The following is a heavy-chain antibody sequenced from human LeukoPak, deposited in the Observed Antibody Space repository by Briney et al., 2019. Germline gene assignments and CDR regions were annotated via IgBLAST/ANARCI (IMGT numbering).Heavy chain of an antibody. CDR2: INHSGST. CDR3: ARDPFVYDY. V-gene: IGHV4-34*01. Sequence: PSETLSLTCAVYGGSFSGYYWSWIRQPPGKGLEWIGEINHSGSTNYNPSLKSRVTISVDTSKNQFSLKLSSVTAADTAVYYCARDPFVYDYWGQGTLVTVPS. D-gene: IGHD3-3*02. CDR1: GGSFSGYY. J-gene: IGHJ4*02.